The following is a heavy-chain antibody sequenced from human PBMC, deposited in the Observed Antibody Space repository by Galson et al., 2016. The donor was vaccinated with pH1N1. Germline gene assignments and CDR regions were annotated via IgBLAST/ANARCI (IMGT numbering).Heavy chain of an antibody. CDR1: GFTFSSFW. J-gene: IGHJ4*02. Sequence: SLRLSCAASGFTFSSFWMHWVRQAPGKGLVWVSHINTDGSTTDYADSVKGRFTISRDNVRNTLYLQMNSLRAEDTAVYFCAREPYYPYYLDYWGQGTLVTVSS. D-gene: IGHD1-26*01. CDR3: AREPYYPYYLDY. V-gene: IGHV3-74*01. CDR2: INTDGSTT.